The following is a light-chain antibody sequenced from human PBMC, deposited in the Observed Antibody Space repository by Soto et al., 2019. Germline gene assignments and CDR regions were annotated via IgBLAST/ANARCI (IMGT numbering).Light chain of an antibody. V-gene: IGLV1-51*01. CDR3: GTWDTSLSAWV. CDR2: DNN. Sequence: QSVLTQPPSVSAAPGQKVTISCSVRSSNSGNNYVSWYQQLPGTAPKLLIYDNNRRPSGIPGRFSVSRPGTSATLGIIGLQTGDEADYYCGTWDTSLSAWVFGGGTKVTVL. J-gene: IGLJ3*02. CDR1: SSNSGNNY.